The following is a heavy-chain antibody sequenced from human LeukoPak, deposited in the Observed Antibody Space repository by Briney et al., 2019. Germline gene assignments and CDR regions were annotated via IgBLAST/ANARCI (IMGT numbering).Heavy chain of an antibody. CDR3: TTDSIVGATTPDY. CDR2: IKSKTDGGTT. Sequence: PGGSLRLSCAASGFTFSNAWMSWVRQAPGKGLEWVGRIKSKTDGGTTDYAAPMKGRFTISRDDSKNTLYLQMNSLKTEDTAVYYCTTDSIVGATTPDYWGQGTLVTVSS. V-gene: IGHV3-15*01. D-gene: IGHD1-26*01. J-gene: IGHJ4*02. CDR1: GFTFSNAW.